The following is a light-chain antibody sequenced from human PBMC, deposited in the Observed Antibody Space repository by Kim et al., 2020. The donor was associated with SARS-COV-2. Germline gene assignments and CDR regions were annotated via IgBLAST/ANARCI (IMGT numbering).Light chain of an antibody. CDR1: QSVSSY. Sequence: EIVLTQSPAPLSLSPGERATLSCRASQSVSSYLAWYQQKPGQAPRLLIYDASNRATGIPARFSGSGSGTDFTLTISSLEPEDFAVYYCQQRSNGGTFGQGTKVDIK. V-gene: IGKV3-11*01. J-gene: IGKJ1*01. CDR2: DAS. CDR3: QQRSNGGT.